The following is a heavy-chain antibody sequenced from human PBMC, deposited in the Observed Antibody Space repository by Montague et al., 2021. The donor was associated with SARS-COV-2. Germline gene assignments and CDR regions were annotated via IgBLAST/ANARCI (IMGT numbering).Heavy chain of an antibody. CDR2: ISHEGSYK. Sequence: SRRLSCAASGFPFSSYALHWVRQAPGKGLEWVADISHEGSYKYYADSVMGRFTISRDNSKNTLYLDMNSLRAEDTALYYCARDLESTGYFDPYYYHGMDVWGQGTTVTVSS. CDR1: GFPFSSYA. V-gene: IGHV3-30*04. CDR3: ARDLESTGYFDPYYYHGMDV. D-gene: IGHD3-9*01. J-gene: IGHJ6*02.